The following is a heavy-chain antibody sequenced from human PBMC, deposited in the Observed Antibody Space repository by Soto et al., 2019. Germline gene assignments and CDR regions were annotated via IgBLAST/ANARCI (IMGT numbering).Heavy chain of an antibody. D-gene: IGHD3-10*01. Sequence: GGSLRLSCAASGFTFSTHAMSWVRQAPGSGLEWVSAMSGNGAITYYPDSVKGRFTISRDNSKNTLFLQMNGLRAEDTAVYYCAKEGSLYYGSGSDMWGRGTMLTVSS. V-gene: IGHV3-23*01. CDR2: MSGNGAIT. J-gene: IGHJ3*02. CDR1: GFTFSTHA. CDR3: AKEGSLYYGSGSDM.